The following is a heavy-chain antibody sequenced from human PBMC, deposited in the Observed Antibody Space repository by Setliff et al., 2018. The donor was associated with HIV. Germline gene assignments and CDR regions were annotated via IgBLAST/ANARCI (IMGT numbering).Heavy chain of an antibody. Sequence: SETLSLTCTVSGGSISSSNYCWGWIRQPPGKGPEWIGSIYYSGSTNYNPSLKSRVTISLDTSKNQFSLKLSSVTAADTAVYYCARENGRTNYYYYYGMDVWGQGTTVTVSS. CDR3: ARENGRTNYYYYYGMDV. CDR1: GGSISSSNYC. CDR2: IYYSGST. J-gene: IGHJ6*02. V-gene: IGHV4-39*07.